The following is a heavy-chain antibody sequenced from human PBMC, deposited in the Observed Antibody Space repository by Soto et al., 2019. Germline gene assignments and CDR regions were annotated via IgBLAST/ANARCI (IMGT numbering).Heavy chain of an antibody. J-gene: IGHJ5*02. D-gene: IGHD2-15*01. CDR2: INAGNGNT. CDR3: ARLRLCSGGSCYGNWFYP. Sequence: GASVKVSCKASGYTFTSYAMHWVRQAPGQRLEWMGWINAGNGNTKYSQKFQGRVTITRDTSASTAYMELSSLRSEDTAVYYCARLRLCSGGSCYGNWFYPWGKGTLVPVSS. CDR1: GYTFTSYA. V-gene: IGHV1-3*01.